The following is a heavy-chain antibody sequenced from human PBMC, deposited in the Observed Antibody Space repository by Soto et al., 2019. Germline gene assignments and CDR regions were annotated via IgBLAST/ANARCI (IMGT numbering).Heavy chain of an antibody. CDR1: GFTFSNYA. Sequence: PGGSLRLSCAASGFTFSNYAMSWVRRAPGKGLEWVSAVSGRGGNTYYRDSVKGRFTVSRDNSENTLYLQMNSLRAEDTAVYYCAKDISTVTTNYFDYWGQGTLVTVSS. V-gene: IGHV3-23*01. CDR3: AKDISTVTTNYFDY. J-gene: IGHJ4*02. D-gene: IGHD4-17*01. CDR2: VSGRGGNT.